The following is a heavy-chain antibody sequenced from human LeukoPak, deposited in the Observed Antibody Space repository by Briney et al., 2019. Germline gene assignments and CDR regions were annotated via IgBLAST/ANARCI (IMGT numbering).Heavy chain of an antibody. CDR1: GFTFSSFW. CDR2: IGQDGSEK. Sequence: GGSLRLSCAASGFTFSSFWMSWVRQAPGKGLEWVANIGQDGSEKYYVDSVKGRFTISRDNAQNSLYLQMNSLRVEDTAVYYCASPAKGYWGQGTLVTVSS. CDR3: ASPAKGY. J-gene: IGHJ4*02. V-gene: IGHV3-7*03.